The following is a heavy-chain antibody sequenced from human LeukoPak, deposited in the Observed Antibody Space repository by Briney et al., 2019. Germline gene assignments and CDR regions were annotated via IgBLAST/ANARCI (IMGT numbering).Heavy chain of an antibody. CDR3: ARRRGRYSGDAFDI. Sequence: AESLQISCNGVCYRFMSDWIGWVRQMPGKGLEWMGFIYPGDSDTRYSPSFQGQVTISADKFMSTAYLQWSSMNDSDTAMYYCARRRGRYSGDAFDIWGQGTMVTVSS. CDR1: CYRFMSDW. V-gene: IGHV5-51*01. J-gene: IGHJ3*02. CDR2: IYPGDSDT. D-gene: IGHD1-26*01.